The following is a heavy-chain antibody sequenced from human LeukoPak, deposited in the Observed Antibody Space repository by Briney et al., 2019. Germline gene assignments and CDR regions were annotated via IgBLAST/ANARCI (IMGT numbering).Heavy chain of an antibody. CDR3: ARGAKYDFWSGYYIY. D-gene: IGHD3-3*01. CDR2: IYYSGST. V-gene: IGHV4-59*01. J-gene: IGHJ4*02. CDR1: GXSISSYY. Sequence: PSETLSLTCTVSGXSISSYYWSWIRQPPGKGLEWIGYIYYSGSTNYNPSLKSRVTISVDTSKNQFSLKLSSVTAADTAVYYCARGAKYDFWSGYYIYWGQGTLVTVSS.